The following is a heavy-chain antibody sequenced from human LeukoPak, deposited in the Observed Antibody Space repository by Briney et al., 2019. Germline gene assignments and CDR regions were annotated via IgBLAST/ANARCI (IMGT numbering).Heavy chain of an antibody. J-gene: IGHJ5*02. CDR3: ARGGSYYGNWFDP. V-gene: IGHV1-2*02. D-gene: IGHD1-26*01. CDR1: SYTFNSYG. Sequence: ASVKVSCKASSYTFNSYGISWVRQAPGQGLEWMGWINPNSGGTNYAQKFQGRVTMARDTSISTAYMELSRLRSDDTAVYYCARGGSYYGNWFDPWGQGTLVTVSS. CDR2: INPNSGGT.